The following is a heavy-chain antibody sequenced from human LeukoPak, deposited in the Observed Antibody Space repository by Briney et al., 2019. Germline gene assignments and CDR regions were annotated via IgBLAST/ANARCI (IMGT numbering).Heavy chain of an antibody. CDR3: ARDAGSGYWEYYFDY. CDR2: ISYDGSNK. CDR1: GFTLSSYA. V-gene: IGHV3-30*01. Sequence: GGSLRLSCAASGFTLSSYAMQWVRQAPGKGLEWMAVISYDGSNKYYADSVKGRFTISRDNSKNTLYLQMNSLRAEDTAVYCCARDAGSGYWEYYFDYWGQGTLVTVSS. D-gene: IGHD3-3*01. J-gene: IGHJ4*02.